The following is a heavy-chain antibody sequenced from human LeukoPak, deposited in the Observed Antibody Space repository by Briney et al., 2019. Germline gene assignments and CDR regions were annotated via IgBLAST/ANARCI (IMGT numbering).Heavy chain of an antibody. Sequence: ASVKVSCKASGYTFTSYYMHWVRQAPGQGLEWMGLINPSDGSTIYAQKFQGRVTMTRETSTSTVHMELSSLRSEDTAVYYCARFPTSQDLVNRINAYDIWGQGTMVTVSS. CDR2: INPSDGST. D-gene: IGHD2-15*01. J-gene: IGHJ3*02. V-gene: IGHV1-46*01. CDR1: GYTFTSYY. CDR3: ARFPTSQDLVNRINAYDI.